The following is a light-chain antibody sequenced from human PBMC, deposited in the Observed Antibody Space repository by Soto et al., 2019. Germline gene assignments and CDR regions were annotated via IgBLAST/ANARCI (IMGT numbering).Light chain of an antibody. CDR1: SSEVGGYNY. J-gene: IGLJ1*01. CDR3: SSYAGSNVYG. CDR2: EVS. V-gene: IGLV2-8*01. Sequence: QSALTQPPSASGSPGQSVTISCTGTSSEVGGYNYVSWYQQHPGKAPKLMIYEVSKRPSGVPYRFSGSKSGNTASLTVSGLQAEDEADYYCSSYAGSNVYGFGTGTKVTVL.